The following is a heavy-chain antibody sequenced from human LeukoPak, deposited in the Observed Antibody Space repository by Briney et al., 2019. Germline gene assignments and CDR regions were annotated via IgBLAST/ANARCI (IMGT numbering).Heavy chain of an antibody. V-gene: IGHV3-23*01. CDR3: ARGTDTSGWLDY. J-gene: IGHJ4*02. CDR2: ISGSGGST. CDR1: GFTFSSYA. D-gene: IGHD6-19*01. Sequence: GGSLRLSCAASGFTFSSYAMSWVRQAPGKGLEWVSAISGSGGSTYYADSVKGRFTISRDNSKDTLYLQMNSLSAEDTAVYYCARGTDTSGWLDYWGQGTLVTVSS.